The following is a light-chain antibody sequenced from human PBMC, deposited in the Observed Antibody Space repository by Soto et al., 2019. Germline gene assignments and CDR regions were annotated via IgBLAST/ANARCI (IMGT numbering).Light chain of an antibody. V-gene: IGKV1-12*01. CDR3: PQANRFPWT. CDR1: QGIRRW. Sequence: DIQMTQSPSTLSASVGDRVTITCRASQGIRRWLAWYQQKPGKAPKILIYAASSLQSGVPSRFSGSGAGTDCTRPISSLQPEDVETDDCPQANRFPWTFGPGTKVDIK. CDR2: AAS. J-gene: IGKJ1*01.